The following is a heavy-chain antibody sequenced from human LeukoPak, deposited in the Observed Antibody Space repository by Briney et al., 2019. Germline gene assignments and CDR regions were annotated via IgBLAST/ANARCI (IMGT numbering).Heavy chain of an antibody. D-gene: IGHD6-19*01. CDR3: AGRAQTTGWSFDY. CDR2: IHTSGST. Sequence: SETLSLTCIVSVGSFSSYYWSWIRQPAGKGLEWIGQIHTSGSTNYNPSLKSRVAMSVDTSKNQFSLELSSVTAADTAVYYCAGRAQTTGWSFDYWGQGALVTVSS. V-gene: IGHV4-4*07. CDR1: VGSFSSYY. J-gene: IGHJ4*02.